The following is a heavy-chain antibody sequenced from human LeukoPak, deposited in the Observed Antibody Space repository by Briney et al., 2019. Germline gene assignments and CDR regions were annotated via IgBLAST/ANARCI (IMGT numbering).Heavy chain of an antibody. D-gene: IGHD1-1*01. CDR1: KFTFNSYE. CDR2: ISTSGSNI. V-gene: IGHV3-48*03. Sequence: GGSLRLSCAASKFTFNSYEMNWVRQAPGKGLEWVSYISTSGSNIYYADSVEGRFTISRDNARNSLYLQMNSLRAEDTAVYYCAREQLKPTTPRDGMDVWGQGTTVTVSS. J-gene: IGHJ6*02. CDR3: AREQLKPTTPRDGMDV.